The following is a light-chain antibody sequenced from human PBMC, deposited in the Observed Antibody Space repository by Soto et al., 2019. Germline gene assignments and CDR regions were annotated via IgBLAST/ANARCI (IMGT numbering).Light chain of an antibody. V-gene: IGLV2-14*01. CDR2: EVS. J-gene: IGLJ1*01. CDR3: SSYTSSSTYV. Sequence: QSALAQPASVSGSPGQSITISCTGTSXDVGGYNYVSWYQQHPGKAPKLMIYEVSNRPSGVSNRFSGSKSGNTASLTISGLQAEDEADYYCSSYTSSSTYVFGTGTKVTFL. CDR1: SXDVGGYNY.